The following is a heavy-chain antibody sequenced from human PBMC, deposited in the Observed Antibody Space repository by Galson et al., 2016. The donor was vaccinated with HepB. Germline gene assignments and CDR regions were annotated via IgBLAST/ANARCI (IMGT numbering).Heavy chain of an antibody. CDR3: ARIATYDFSGVEY. V-gene: IGHV2-70*11. CDR2: IDWDDDK. D-gene: IGHD3/OR15-3a*01. CDR1: GFSLGTSAMS. Sequence: PALVKPTQTLTLTCTFSGFSLGTSAMSVTWIRQPPGKALEWLARIDWDDDKYYLTSLKTRLTISKDTSKNQVVLTMTNVDAVDTATYYCARIATYDFSGVEYWGQGTLVTVSS. J-gene: IGHJ4*02.